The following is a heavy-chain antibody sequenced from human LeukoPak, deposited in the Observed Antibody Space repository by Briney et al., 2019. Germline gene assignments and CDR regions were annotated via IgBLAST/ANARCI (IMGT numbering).Heavy chain of an antibody. Sequence: TLSLTCTVSGGAISSGDYYWSWIRQPPGKGLEWIGYIYYSGSTYYNPSLHSRVIISVDTSKNQSSLKLTSVTAADTAVYYCARAFYSMTTVTTEYWFDYWGQGTLVTVSS. D-gene: IGHD4-17*01. J-gene: IGHJ4*02. CDR2: IYYSGST. CDR3: ARAFYSMTTVTTEYWFDY. CDR1: GGAISSGDYY. V-gene: IGHV4-30-4*01.